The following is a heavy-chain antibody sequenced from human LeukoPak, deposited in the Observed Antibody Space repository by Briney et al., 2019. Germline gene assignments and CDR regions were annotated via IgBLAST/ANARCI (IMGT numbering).Heavy chain of an antibody. Sequence: SETLSLTCTVSNGSISSFYWTWIRQPPGKGLEWIGYIYYTGTTDYNPSLKSRVTISVDTSKNQFSLKLSSVTAADTAVYYCAAVVVSGTPYFDYWGQGTLVTVSS. CDR1: NGSISSFY. CDR3: AAVVVSGTPYFDY. J-gene: IGHJ4*02. CDR2: IYYTGTT. D-gene: IGHD2-21*02. V-gene: IGHV4-59*01.